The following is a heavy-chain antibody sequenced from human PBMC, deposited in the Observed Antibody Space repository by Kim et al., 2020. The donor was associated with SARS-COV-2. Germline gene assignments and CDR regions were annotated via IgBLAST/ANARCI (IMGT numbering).Heavy chain of an antibody. J-gene: IGHJ6*03. D-gene: IGHD4-17*01. CDR3: ARKPTGYMDV. CDR1: GGSFSGYY. Sequence: SETLSLTCAVYGGSFSGYYWSWIRQPPGKGLEWIGEINHSGSTNYNPSLKSRVTISVDTSKNQFSLKLSSVTAADTAVYYCARKPTGYMDVWGKGTTVTVSS. CDR2: INHSGST. V-gene: IGHV4-34*01.